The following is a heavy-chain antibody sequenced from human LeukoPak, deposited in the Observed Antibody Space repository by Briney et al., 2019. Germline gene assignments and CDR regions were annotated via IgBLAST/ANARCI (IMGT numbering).Heavy chain of an antibody. J-gene: IGHJ4*02. CDR3: AKDGSPTVTLGGEFDY. D-gene: IGHD4-17*01. CDR1: GFTFSSYG. V-gene: IGHV3-30*18. Sequence: GGSLRLSCAASGFTFSSYGMHWVRQAPGKGLEWVAVISYDGSNKYYADSVKGRFTISRDNSKNTLYLQMNSLRAEDTAVYYCAKDGSPTVTLGGEFDYWGQGTLVTVSS. CDR2: ISYDGSNK.